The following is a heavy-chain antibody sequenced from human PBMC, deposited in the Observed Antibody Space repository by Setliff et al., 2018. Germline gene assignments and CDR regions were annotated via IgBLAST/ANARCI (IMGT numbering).Heavy chain of an antibody. J-gene: IGHJ4*02. V-gene: IGHV1-18*01. D-gene: IGHD3-10*01. Sequence: ASVKVSCKASGYTFSSYAISWVRQAPGQGLEWLGWLSVYSGNTDYAQNFQGRVTMTADTSTSTAYMELRSLTSDDTAVYYCARRPRAVYGSGRRNWFLDYWGQGTLVTVSS. CDR2: LSVYSGNT. CDR1: GYTFSSYA. CDR3: ARRPRAVYGSGRRNWFLDY.